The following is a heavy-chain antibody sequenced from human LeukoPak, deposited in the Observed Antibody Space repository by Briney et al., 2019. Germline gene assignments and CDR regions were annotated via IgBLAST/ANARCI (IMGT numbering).Heavy chain of an antibody. J-gene: IGHJ5*02. CDR2: TYSRSKWCN. Sequence: SQTLSLTCAISGDSVSNNSAAWNWIRQSPSRGLEWLGRTYSRSKWCNDYAVAVKSRIIIKADTSKNQFSLQLNSVTPEDTAVYYCARGLRWFDPWGQGTLVTVSS. V-gene: IGHV6-1*01. CDR3: ARGLRWFDP. CDR1: GDSVSNNSAA. D-gene: IGHD3-10*01.